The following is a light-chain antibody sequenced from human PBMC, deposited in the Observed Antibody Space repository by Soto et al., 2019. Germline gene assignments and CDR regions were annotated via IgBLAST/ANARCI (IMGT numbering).Light chain of an antibody. CDR1: QSVSNSN. CDR3: QQYGSSPFT. V-gene: IGKV3-20*01. J-gene: IGKJ3*01. CDR2: GAS. Sequence: EIVLTQSPGTLSLSPGERATLSCRASQSVSNSNLAWYQQKPGQAPRLLIYGASSRATGIPDRFSGSGSGADFTLTISRLEPEDFAAYYCQQYGSSPFTFGPGTKVDMK.